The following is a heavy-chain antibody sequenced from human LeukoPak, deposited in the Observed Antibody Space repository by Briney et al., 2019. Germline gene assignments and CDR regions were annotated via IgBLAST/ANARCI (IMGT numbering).Heavy chain of an antibody. CDR2: INPNSGGT. CDR3: ARCRASLRTPPYWYFDL. V-gene: IGHV1-2*02. D-gene: IGHD5/OR15-5a*01. CDR1: GYTFTGYY. Sequence: ASMRVSCKASGYTFTGYYMHWVRQAPGQGLEWMGWINPNSGGTNYAQKFQGRVTLTRDTSISTAYMELRSLRSDDTAVYYCARCRASLRTPPYWYFDLWGRGTLVTVSS. J-gene: IGHJ2*01.